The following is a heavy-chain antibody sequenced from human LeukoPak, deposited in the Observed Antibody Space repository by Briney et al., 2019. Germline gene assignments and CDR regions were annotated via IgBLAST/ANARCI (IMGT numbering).Heavy chain of an antibody. J-gene: IGHJ4*02. D-gene: IGHD6-13*01. V-gene: IGHV4-59*01. CDR3: AREGGIAAAGLDY. Sequence: SETLSLTCTVSGGSISSYYWSWIRQPPGKGLEWIGYIYCSGSTNYNPSLKSRVTISVDTSKNQFSLKLSSVTAADTAVYYCAREGGIAAAGLDYWGQGTLVTVSS. CDR2: IYCSGST. CDR1: GGSISSYY.